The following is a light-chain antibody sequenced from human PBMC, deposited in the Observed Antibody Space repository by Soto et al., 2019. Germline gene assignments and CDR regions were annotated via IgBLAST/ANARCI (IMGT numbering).Light chain of an antibody. CDR3: QQYDSSPQT. V-gene: IGKV3-20*01. J-gene: IGKJ1*01. Sequence: EIVLTQSPGTLSLSPGKRATLSCRASQSVGNDYIAWYQQKPGQAPRLLIYGASSRATGIPDRFSGSGSGTDFTLTISRLEPEDFAVYYCQQYDSSPQTFGQGTKVE. CDR1: QSVGNDY. CDR2: GAS.